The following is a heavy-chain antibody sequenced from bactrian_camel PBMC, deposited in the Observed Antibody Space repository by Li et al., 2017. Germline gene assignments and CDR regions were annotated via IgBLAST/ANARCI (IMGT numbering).Heavy chain of an antibody. V-gene: IGHV3S1*01. CDR1: GFTFSRHW. D-gene: IGHD2*01. Sequence: HVQLVESGGGSVEAGGSLRLSCAASGFTFSRHWMYWLRQAPGKGLEWVSSIDSDGGTSYYQNSVKGRSTISRDNAKSTVYLQMDRLKSEDTALYYCATRLSLSDCTYSTPDGCYSHRGQGTQVTVS. J-gene: IGHJ4*01. CDR2: IDSDGGTS.